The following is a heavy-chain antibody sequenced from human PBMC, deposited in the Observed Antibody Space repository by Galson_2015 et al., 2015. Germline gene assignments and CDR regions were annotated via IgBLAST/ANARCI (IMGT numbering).Heavy chain of an antibody. CDR3: ARDTPATGFCDH. Sequence: SVKVSCKASGYTFSNYHIHWVRQAPGQGLEWMGIVTPGSGATSYAEKFQGRVIMTGDMSTTTAFLELSSLRSDDTALYYCARDTPATGFCDHRGQGTLVLVSS. V-gene: IGHV1-46*01. CDR2: VTPGSGAT. J-gene: IGHJ4*02. CDR1: GYTFSNYH.